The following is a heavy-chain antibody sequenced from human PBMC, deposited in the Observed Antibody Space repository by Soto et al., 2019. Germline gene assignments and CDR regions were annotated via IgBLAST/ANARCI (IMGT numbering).Heavy chain of an antibody. CDR1: GGSISSYY. Sequence: SETLSLTCTVSGGSISSYYWSWIRQPPGKGLEWIGYIYYSGSTNYNPSLKSRVTISVDTSKNQFSLKLSSVTAADTAVYYCARNYDPDNWFDPWGQGTLVTVSS. J-gene: IGHJ5*02. CDR3: ARNYDPDNWFDP. V-gene: IGHV4-59*01. D-gene: IGHD3-22*01. CDR2: IYYSGST.